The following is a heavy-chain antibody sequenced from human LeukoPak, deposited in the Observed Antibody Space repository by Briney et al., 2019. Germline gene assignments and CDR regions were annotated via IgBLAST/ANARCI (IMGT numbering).Heavy chain of an antibody. CDR2: IYYSGST. J-gene: IGHJ4*02. CDR3: ARVEGSIDY. V-gene: IGHV4-39*07. D-gene: IGHD3-3*01. Sequence: SETLSLTCTVSGGSISSSSYYWGWIRQPPGKGLEWIGSIYYSGSTYYNPSLKSRVTISVDTSKDQFSLKLSSVTAADTAVYYCARVEGSIDYWGQGTLVTVSS. CDR1: GGSISSSSYY.